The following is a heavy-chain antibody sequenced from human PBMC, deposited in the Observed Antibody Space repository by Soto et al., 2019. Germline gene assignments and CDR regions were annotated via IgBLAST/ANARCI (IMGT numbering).Heavy chain of an antibody. J-gene: IGHJ5*02. V-gene: IGHV3-74*01. Sequence: DVQLVQSGGGLVQPGGSLRLSCAASGFSLSDHCLHWVRQAPGKGLVWLSRLCHDGTIAIYSDSVKGRFSSSRAIAKNTLYLQMNSLSAEAAAIYYCGRTFRDGLLGLDPWGQGTLVTVSS. CDR3: GRTFRDGLLGLDP. D-gene: IGHD3-16*01. CDR2: LCHDGTIA. CDR1: GFSLSDHC.